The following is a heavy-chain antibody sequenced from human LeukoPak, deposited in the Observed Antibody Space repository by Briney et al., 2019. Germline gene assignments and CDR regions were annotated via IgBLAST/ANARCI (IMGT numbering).Heavy chain of an antibody. CDR1: GFTVSRTY. CDR3: ARVRIKAFDI. D-gene: IGHD3-10*01. J-gene: IGHJ3*02. Sequence: GGSLRLTCAASGFTVSRTYMTWVRQAPGKGLEWVSYISSSSSTIYYADSVKGRFTISRDNAKNSLYLQLNSLRAEDTAVYYCARVRIKAFDIWGQGTMVTVSS. V-gene: IGHV3-48*01. CDR2: ISSSSSTI.